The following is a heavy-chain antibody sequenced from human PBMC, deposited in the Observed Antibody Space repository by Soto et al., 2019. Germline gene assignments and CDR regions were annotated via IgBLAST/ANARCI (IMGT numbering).Heavy chain of an antibody. CDR3: ARDPEDCNYPVFYY. CDR2: ITSTSNYI. J-gene: IGHJ4*01. D-gene: IGHD1-7*01. CDR1: GFTFSTSS. Sequence: PGGYLRLSSAASGFTFSTSSMTWVRQAPGKGLEWVSSITSTSNYIFYADSVKGRFTISRDNAKNSLYLQMNSLRAEDTAVYYCARDPEDCNYPVFYYWVHGT. V-gene: IGHV3-21*01.